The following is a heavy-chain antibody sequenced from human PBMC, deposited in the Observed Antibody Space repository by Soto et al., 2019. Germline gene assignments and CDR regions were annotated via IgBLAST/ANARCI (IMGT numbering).Heavy chain of an antibody. D-gene: IGHD6-19*01. CDR3: ARRSSGWYFEY. Sequence: EVQLLESGAGLVQPGGSVRLSCAASGFTFSSYAMNWVRQAPGKGLEWVAVISGSGGSTYYADSVKGRFTISRDNAKTKLYMQMNSLRAEDTAVYYCARRSSGWYFEYWGQGTMVTVSP. CDR1: GFTFSSYA. J-gene: IGHJ4*02. CDR2: ISGSGGST. V-gene: IGHV3-23*01.